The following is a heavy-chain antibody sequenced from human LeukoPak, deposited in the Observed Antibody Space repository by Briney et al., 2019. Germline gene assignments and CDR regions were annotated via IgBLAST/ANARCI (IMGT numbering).Heavy chain of an antibody. CDR2: ISYDGSNK. V-gene: IGHV3-30-3*01. CDR1: GFTFSSYA. Sequence: GRSLRLSCAASGFTFSSYAMHWVRQAPGKGLEWVAVISYDGSNKYYADSVKGRFTISRDNSKNTLYLQMNSLRAEDTAVYYCARMDHYDSSGYYSGGSDYWGQGTLVTVSS. D-gene: IGHD3-22*01. CDR3: ARMDHYDSSGYYSGGSDY. J-gene: IGHJ4*02.